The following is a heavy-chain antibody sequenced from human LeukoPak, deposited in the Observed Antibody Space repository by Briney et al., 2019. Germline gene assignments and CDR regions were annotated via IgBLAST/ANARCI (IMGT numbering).Heavy chain of an antibody. CDR3: ARDITVLGVAQYPYGMDV. V-gene: IGHV1-2*02. CDR2: GNTIRGGT. J-gene: IGHJ6*02. CDR1: GYLFTGYY. D-gene: IGHD3-10*02. Sequence: SVNVSCKASGYLFTGYYLLWLRQAPGAGLEWVGCGNTIRGGTNYAQKSQARVNMNRDTSIRPAYMEPSRLRSDDTAFYYCARDITVLGVAQYPYGMDVGGQGTAVTVSS.